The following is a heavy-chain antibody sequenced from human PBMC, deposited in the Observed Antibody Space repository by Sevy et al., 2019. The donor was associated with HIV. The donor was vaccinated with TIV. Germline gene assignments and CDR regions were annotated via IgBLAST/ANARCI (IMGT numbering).Heavy chain of an antibody. D-gene: IGHD6-13*01. V-gene: IGHV5-51*01. CDR1: GYSFATNW. CDR3: SRLTSLVSDFYY. Sequence: GESLKISCKGSGYSFATNWIGWVRQMPGKGLEWMGIIYPGDSDTRYSPSFQGQVTISADKSISTAYLQWSSLKASDTAMYYCSRLTSLVSDFYYWGQGTLVTVSS. CDR2: IYPGDSDT. J-gene: IGHJ4*01.